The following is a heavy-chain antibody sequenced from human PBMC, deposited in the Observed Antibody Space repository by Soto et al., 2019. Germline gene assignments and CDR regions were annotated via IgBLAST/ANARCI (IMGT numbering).Heavy chain of an antibody. J-gene: IGHJ4*02. CDR3: ARAVPGYGGYYFDY. CDR2: IGTSGDP. D-gene: IGHD4-17*01. Sequence: EVQLVESGGGLAQPGGSVRLSCAASGFTFSRFDLHWVRQVTGKRLEWVSGIGTSGDPYYAVSVKGRFTVSRDNAKNSIFLEMNSLRAGDTAVYFCARAVPGYGGYYFDYWGQGALVTVSS. V-gene: IGHV3-13*05. CDR1: GFTFSRFD.